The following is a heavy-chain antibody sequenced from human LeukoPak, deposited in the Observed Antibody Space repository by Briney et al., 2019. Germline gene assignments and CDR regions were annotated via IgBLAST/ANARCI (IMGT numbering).Heavy chain of an antibody. J-gene: IGHJ6*04. CDR2: IIPIFGTA. CDR1: GGTFSSYA. V-gene: IGHV1-69*06. Sequence: ASVKVSCKASGGTFSSYAISWVRQAPGQGLEWMGGIIPIFGTANYAQKFQGRVTITADKSTSTAYMELSSLRSEDTAVYYCARGSMVRGVIRPCYYYYGMDVWGKGTTVTVSS. CDR3: ARGSMVRGVIRPCYYYYGMDV. D-gene: IGHD3-10*01.